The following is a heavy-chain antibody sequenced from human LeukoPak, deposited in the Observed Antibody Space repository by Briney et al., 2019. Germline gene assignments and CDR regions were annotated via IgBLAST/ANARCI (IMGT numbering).Heavy chain of an antibody. Sequence: SETLSLTCTVSGGSISSGGYYWSWIRQPPGKGLEWIGYIYHSGSTYYNPSLKSRVTISVDRSKNQFSLKLSSVTAADTAVYYCARVFVVVPWGDYYGMDVWGQGTTVTVSS. CDR3: ARVFVVVPWGDYYGMDV. CDR2: IYHSGST. CDR1: GGSISSGGYY. D-gene: IGHD2-2*01. J-gene: IGHJ6*02. V-gene: IGHV4-30-2*01.